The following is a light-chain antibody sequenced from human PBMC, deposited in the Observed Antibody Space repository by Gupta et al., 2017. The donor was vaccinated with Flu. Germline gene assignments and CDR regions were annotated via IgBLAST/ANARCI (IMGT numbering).Light chain of an antibody. Sequence: DIQMTQSPSTLSASVGDRVTITCRASQSINRWLAWYQQKPGKAPNRLIYKASSLKSGGTSRFSGSGCGIDCTLTIIILHPEECEHYYCHQYQTEVQPPCNFGQGTKLEI. J-gene: IGKJ2*02. V-gene: IGKV1-5*03. CDR3: HQYQTEVQPPCN. CDR2: KAS. CDR1: QSINRW.